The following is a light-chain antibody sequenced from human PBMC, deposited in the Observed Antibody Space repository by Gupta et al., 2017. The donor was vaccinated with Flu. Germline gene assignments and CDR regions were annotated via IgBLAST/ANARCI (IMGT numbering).Light chain of an antibody. J-gene: IGLJ3*02. Sequence: QSALTQPASVSGSPGQSITISCTGTSSDVGSYNLVSWYQQHPGKAHKLMINESSTRPAGVSACFSGAKSGNTASLTISGRQAEDEADYYCCSYAGIWVFGGGTKLTVL. CDR2: ESS. CDR3: CSYAGIWV. CDR1: SSDVGSYNL. V-gene: IGLV2-23*01.